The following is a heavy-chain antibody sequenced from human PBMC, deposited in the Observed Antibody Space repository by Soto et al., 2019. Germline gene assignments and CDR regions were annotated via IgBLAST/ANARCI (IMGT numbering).Heavy chain of an antibody. Sequence: EVQLVESGGGLVQPGGSLRLSCAASVTVSSNYMTWVRQAPGQGLEWVSVIYSAVSTYYADSVKGRFTISRDNSRNTLYLQMNGLRVEDTAVYYCARDTVAVAGTDYWGQGTLVTVSS. CDR3: ARDTVAVAGTDY. V-gene: IGHV3-66*01. J-gene: IGHJ4*02. CDR2: IYSAVST. CDR1: VTVSSNY. D-gene: IGHD6-19*01.